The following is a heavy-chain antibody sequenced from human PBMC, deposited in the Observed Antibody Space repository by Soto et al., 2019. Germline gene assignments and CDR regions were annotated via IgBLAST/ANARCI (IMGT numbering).Heavy chain of an antibody. D-gene: IGHD3-3*01. CDR2: ISNSGGST. J-gene: IGHJ3*02. Sequence: GGSLRLSCAASGFTFSSYSMAWLRQAPGKGLEWVSTISNSGGSTYYIDSVKGRFTISRDNSKNTLYLQMNSLRAEDTAVYFCAKDWTYIWGQGTMVTVSS. V-gene: IGHV3-23*01. CDR3: AKDWTYI. CDR1: GFTFSSYS.